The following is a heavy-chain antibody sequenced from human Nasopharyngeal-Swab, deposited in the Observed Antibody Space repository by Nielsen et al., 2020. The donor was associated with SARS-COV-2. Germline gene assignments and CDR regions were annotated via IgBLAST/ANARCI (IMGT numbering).Heavy chain of an antibody. CDR2: ISSSSSYI. D-gene: IGHD6-13*01. CDR3: ARTDSSWYYFDY. V-gene: IGHV3-21*01. J-gene: IGHJ4*02. Sequence: GGSLRLSCAASGFTFSSYSMNWVRQAPGKGLEWVSSISSSSSYIYHADSVKGRFTISRDNAKNSLYLQMNSLRAEDTAVYYCARTDSSWYYFDYWGQGTLVTVSS. CDR1: GFTFSSYS.